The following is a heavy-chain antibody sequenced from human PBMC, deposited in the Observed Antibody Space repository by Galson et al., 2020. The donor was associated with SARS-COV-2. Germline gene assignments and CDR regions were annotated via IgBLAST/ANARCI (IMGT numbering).Heavy chain of an antibody. Sequence: GGSLRLSCAASGFTFSNYAMHWFRQAPGKGLEWVALISYDGNRENYADSVKGRFTISRDNSKNTVFLQMDSLRADDTAMYYCARAEYCSGGTCYLVDNWGQGTLVTVSS. CDR2: ISYDGNRE. CDR1: GFTFSNYA. CDR3: ARAEYCSGGTCYLVDN. J-gene: IGHJ4*02. D-gene: IGHD2-15*01. V-gene: IGHV3-30-3*01.